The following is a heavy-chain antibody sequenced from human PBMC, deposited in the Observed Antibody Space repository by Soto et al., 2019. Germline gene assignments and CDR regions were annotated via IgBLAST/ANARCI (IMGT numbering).Heavy chain of an antibody. CDR2: ISSSGSTI. D-gene: IGHD5-18*01. Sequence: GGSLRLSCAASGFTFSSYEMNWVRQAPGKGLEWVSYISSSGSTIYYADSVKGRFTISRDNAKNSLYLQMNSLRAEDTAVYYCAREDTAMVGYYYYGMDVWGQGTTVTSP. J-gene: IGHJ6*02. CDR3: AREDTAMVGYYYYGMDV. V-gene: IGHV3-48*03. CDR1: GFTFSSYE.